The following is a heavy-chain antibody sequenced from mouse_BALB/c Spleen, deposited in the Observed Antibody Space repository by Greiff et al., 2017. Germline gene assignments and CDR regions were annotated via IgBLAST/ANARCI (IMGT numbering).Heavy chain of an antibody. Sequence: EVQLVESGPGLVKPSQSLSLTCTVTGYSITSDYAWNWLRQFPGNKLGWMGYISYSGSTSYNPSLKSRISITRDTSKNQFFLQLNSVTTEDTVTYCCARGAMDYWGQGTSVTVSS. CDR1: GYSITSDYA. CDR3: ARGAMDY. CDR2: ISYSGST. V-gene: IGHV3-2*02. J-gene: IGHJ4*01.